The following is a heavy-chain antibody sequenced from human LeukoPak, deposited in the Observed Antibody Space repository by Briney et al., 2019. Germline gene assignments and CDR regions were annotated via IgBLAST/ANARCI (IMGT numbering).Heavy chain of an antibody. CDR2: INHSGST. Sequence: SETLSLTCAVYGGSFSGYYWSWIRQPPGKGLEWIGEINHSGSTNYNPSLKSRVTISVDTSKNQFSLKLGSVTAADTAVYYCARAAILTGLTDYWGQGTLVTVSS. D-gene: IGHD3-9*01. V-gene: IGHV4-34*01. CDR3: ARAAILTGLTDY. CDR1: GGSFSGYY. J-gene: IGHJ4*02.